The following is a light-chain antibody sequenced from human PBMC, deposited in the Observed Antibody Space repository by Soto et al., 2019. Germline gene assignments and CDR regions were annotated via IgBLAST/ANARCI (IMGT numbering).Light chain of an antibody. CDR1: SSNIGSNY. CDR3: AAWDDSLSGHVV. J-gene: IGLJ2*01. CDR2: RNN. V-gene: IGLV1-47*01. Sequence: QAVVTQPPSASGTPGQRVTISCSGSSSNIGSNYVYWYQQLPGTAPKLLIYRNNQRPSGVPDRFSGSKSGTSASLAIIGLRSEDEADYYCAAWDDSLSGHVVFGGGTKLTVL.